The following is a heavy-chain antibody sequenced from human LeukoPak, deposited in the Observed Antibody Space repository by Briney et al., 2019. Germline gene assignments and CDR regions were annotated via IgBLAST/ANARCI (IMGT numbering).Heavy chain of an antibody. CDR3: VKKGVVGDGDNYYFDL. CDR2: ISPNGGST. Sequence: QPGGSLRLSCAASGFTFTSFWMHWVRQAPGKGLEYVSAISPNGGSTYYADSVKGRFTISRDNSKNTLYLQMSSLRVEDTAVYHCVKKGVVGDGDNYYFDLWGRGTLVTVSS. V-gene: IGHV3-64D*06. CDR1: GFTFTSFW. J-gene: IGHJ2*01. D-gene: IGHD5-24*01.